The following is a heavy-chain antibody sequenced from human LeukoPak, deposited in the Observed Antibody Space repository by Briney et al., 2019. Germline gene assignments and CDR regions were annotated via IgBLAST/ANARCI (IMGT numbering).Heavy chain of an antibody. V-gene: IGHV3-23*01. J-gene: IGHJ4*02. CDR3: AKDSRRITMIVVAQSDY. CDR1: GFTFNTYA. CDR2: ISDSGGSA. D-gene: IGHD3-22*01. Sequence: GGSLRLSCAASGFTFNTYAMSWVRQAPGKGLEWVSAISDSGGSAYYADSVKGRFTISRDNSKNTLYLQMNSLRAEDTAVYYCAKDSRRITMIVVAQSDYWGQGTLVTVSS.